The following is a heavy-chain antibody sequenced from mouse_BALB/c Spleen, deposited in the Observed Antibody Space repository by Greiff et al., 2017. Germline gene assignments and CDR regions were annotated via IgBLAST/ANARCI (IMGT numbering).Heavy chain of an antibody. CDR1: GFAFSSYD. CDR3: ARHPGD. J-gene: IGHJ3*01. Sequence: EVHLVESGGGLVKPGGSLKLSCAASGFAFSSYDMSWVRRTPEKRLEWVAYISSGGGSTYYPDTVKGRFTISRDNAKNTLYLQMSSLKSEDTAMYYCARHPGDWGQGTLVTVSA. CDR2: ISSGGGST. V-gene: IGHV5-12-1*01.